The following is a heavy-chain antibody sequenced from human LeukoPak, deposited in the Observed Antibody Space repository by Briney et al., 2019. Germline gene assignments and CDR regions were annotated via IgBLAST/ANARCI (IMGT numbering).Heavy chain of an antibody. CDR2: IDYDSSHI. J-gene: IGHJ4*02. Sequence: GGSLRLSCAASGFTFSNSAMNWVRQVPGKGLEWVSSIDYDSSHIYYAASVRGRFTISRDNARNSVHLQMNSLRVEDTAVYYCARDPLRYLRVGHYDYWGQGTLVAVSS. V-gene: IGHV3-21*01. D-gene: IGHD3-9*01. CDR1: GFTFSNSA. CDR3: ARDPLRYLRVGHYDY.